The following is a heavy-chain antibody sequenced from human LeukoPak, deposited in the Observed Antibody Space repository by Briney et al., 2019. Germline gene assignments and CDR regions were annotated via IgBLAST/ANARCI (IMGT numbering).Heavy chain of an antibody. CDR1: GGSISSSSYY. D-gene: IGHD3-3*01. V-gene: IGHV4-39*01. CDR3: ARTPDFWSGPYFDY. Sequence: SETLSLTCTVSGGSISSSSYYWGWIRQPPGKGLEWIGSIYYSGSTYYNPSLKSRVTISVDTSKNQFSLKLSSVTAADTAVYYCARTPDFWSGPYFDYWGQGTLVTVPS. CDR2: IYYSGST. J-gene: IGHJ4*02.